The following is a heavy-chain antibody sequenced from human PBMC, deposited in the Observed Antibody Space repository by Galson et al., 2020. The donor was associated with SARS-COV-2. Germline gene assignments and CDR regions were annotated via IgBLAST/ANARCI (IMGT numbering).Heavy chain of an antibody. CDR1: GGSISSYY. V-gene: IGHV4-59*08. CDR2: IYYSGST. D-gene: IGHD1-26*01. Sequence: ETSETLYLTCTVSGGSISSYYWSWIRQPPGKGLEWIGYIYYSGSTNYNPSLKSRVTISVDTSKNQFSLKLSSVTAADTAVYYCARLAVGATETFFYYYYGMDVWGQGTTVTVSS. CDR3: ARLAVGATETFFYYYYGMDV. J-gene: IGHJ6*02.